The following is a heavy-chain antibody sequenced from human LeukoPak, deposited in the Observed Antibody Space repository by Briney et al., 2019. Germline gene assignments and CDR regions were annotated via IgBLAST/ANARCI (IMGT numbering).Heavy chain of an antibody. CDR2: IIPIFGTA. CDR1: GGTFSSYA. V-gene: IGHV1-69*01. J-gene: IGHJ4*02. Sequence: SVKVSCKASGGTFSSYAISWVRQAPGQGLEWMGGIIPIFGTANYAQKFQGRVTITADESTSTAYMELSSLRSEDTTVYYCARDEGTTGTKKPHFFDYWGQGTLVTVSS. CDR3: ARDEGTTGTKKPHFFDY. D-gene: IGHD1-1*01.